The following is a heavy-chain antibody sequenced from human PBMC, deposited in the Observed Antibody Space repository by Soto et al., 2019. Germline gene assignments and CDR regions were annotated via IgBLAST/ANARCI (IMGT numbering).Heavy chain of an antibody. D-gene: IGHD3-10*01. CDR1: GFTFSSYG. CDR3: AKDLPTYGSVIYYNTAY. CDR2: ISYDGNNN. V-gene: IGHV3-30*18. Sequence: QVHLVESGGGVVQPGRSLRLSCAASGFTFSSYGMHWVRQAPGKGLERVAVISYDGNNNYYADSVKGRFTISRDNSKNTLYLPMNSLRAEDTAVYYCAKDLPTYGSVIYYNTAYWGPGTVVNVSS. J-gene: IGHJ4*02.